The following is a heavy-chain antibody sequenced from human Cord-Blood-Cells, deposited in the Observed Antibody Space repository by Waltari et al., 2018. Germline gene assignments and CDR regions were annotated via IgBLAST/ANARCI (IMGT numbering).Heavy chain of an antibody. CDR3: ARDSSSSWYYYYYGMDV. D-gene: IGHD6-13*01. V-gene: IGHV3-21*01. Sequence: EVQLVESGGGLVKPGGSLRLSCAASGFTFSSYSMNWVRQAPGEGMGWVTTSSSSSSYIYYADSVKGRFTISRDNAKNSLYLQMNSLRAEDAAVYYCARDSSSSWYYYYYGMDVWGQGTTVTVSS. J-gene: IGHJ6*02. CDR1: GFTFSSYS. CDR2: SSSSSSYI.